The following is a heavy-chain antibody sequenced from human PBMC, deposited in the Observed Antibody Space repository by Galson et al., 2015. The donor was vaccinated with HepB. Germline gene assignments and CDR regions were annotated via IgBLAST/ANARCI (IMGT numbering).Heavy chain of an antibody. Sequence: SLRLSCAASGFTFNSYTMKWVRQAPGKGLEWVASISSSSISIYYADSVRGRFTVSRDNAKTSLFLQMNSLGPEDTAVYYCARISEGVYCTGGGCSDYWGQGTLVTVSS. CDR2: ISSSSISI. J-gene: IGHJ4*02. D-gene: IGHD2-15*01. CDR1: GFTFNSYT. V-gene: IGHV3-21*01. CDR3: ARISEGVYCTGGGCSDY.